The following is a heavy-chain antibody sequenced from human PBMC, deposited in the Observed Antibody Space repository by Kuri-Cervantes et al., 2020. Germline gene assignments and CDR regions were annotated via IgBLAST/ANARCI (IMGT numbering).Heavy chain of an antibody. CDR3: ARGLDYYGSGSSYWYFDL. D-gene: IGHD3-10*01. CDR2: IYYSGST. J-gene: IGHJ2*01. CDR1: GGSTSSYY. Sequence: SETLSLTCTVSGGSTSSYYWSWIRQPPGKGLEWIGYIYYSGSTKYNPPLKSRVTISVDTSKNQFSLKLSSVTAADTAVYYCARGLDYYGSGSSYWYFDLWGRGTLVTVSS. V-gene: IGHV4-59*13.